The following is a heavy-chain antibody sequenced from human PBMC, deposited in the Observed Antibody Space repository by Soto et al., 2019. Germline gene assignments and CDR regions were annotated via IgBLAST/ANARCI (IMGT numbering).Heavy chain of an antibody. CDR3: ARLFYSNPPYYYYGMDV. V-gene: IGHV4-39*01. CDR1: GGSISSSSYY. D-gene: IGHD4-4*01. CDR2: IYYSGST. Sequence: SETLSLTCTVSGGSISSSSYYWGWIRQPPGKGLEWIGSIYYSGSTYYNPSLKSRVTISVDTSKNQFSLKLSSVTAADTAVYYCARLFYSNPPYYYYGMDVWGQGTTVTAP. J-gene: IGHJ6*02.